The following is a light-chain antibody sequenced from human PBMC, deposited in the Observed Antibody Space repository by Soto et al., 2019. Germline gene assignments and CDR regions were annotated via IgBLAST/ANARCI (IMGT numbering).Light chain of an antibody. Sequence: VLTQSPGTLSLSPGERATLSCRASQSVSSSYLAWYQQKPGQAPGLLIYGASSRATGIPDRFSGSGSGTDFTLTISRLEPEDFAVYYCQHYGSSTWTFGQGTKVDIK. V-gene: IGKV3-20*01. J-gene: IGKJ1*01. CDR1: QSVSSSY. CDR2: GAS. CDR3: QHYGSSTWT.